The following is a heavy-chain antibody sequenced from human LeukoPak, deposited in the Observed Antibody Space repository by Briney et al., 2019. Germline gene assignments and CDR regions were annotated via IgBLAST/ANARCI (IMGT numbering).Heavy chain of an antibody. CDR3: ARARYFDWLFDY. V-gene: IGHV4-34*01. D-gene: IGHD3-9*01. J-gene: IGHJ4*02. Sequence: SETLSLTCAVYGGSFSGYYWSWIRQPPGKGLEWIGEINHSGSTNYNPSLKSRVTISVDTSKNQFSLKLSSVTAADTAVYYCARARYFDWLFDYWGQGTLVTVSS. CDR2: INHSGST. CDR1: GGSFSGYY.